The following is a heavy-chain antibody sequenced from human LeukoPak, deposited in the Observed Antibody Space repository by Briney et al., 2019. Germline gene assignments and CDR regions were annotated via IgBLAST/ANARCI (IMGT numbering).Heavy chain of an antibody. J-gene: IGHJ4*02. V-gene: IGHV4-31*11. CDR2: IFYSGST. CDR3: ARGDYGDGPNY. D-gene: IGHD4-17*01. CDR1: GGSISSGGYY. Sequence: SETLSLTCAVSGGSISSGGYYWSWIRQLPGTGLEWIGHIFYSGSTYNNPSLKSRVTISVDTSKNQFSLKLSSVTAADTAVYYCARGDYGDGPNYWGQGTLVTVSS.